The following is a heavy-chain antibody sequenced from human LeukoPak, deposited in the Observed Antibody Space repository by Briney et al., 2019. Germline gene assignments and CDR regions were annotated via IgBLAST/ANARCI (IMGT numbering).Heavy chain of an antibody. CDR3: AHTGSGSYYKGRNFDY. J-gene: IGHJ4*02. Sequence: SGPTLVNPTQTLTLTCTFSGFSLSTSGVGVGWIRQPPGKALEWLALIYWNDDKRYSPSLKSRLTITKDTSKNQVVLTMTNMDPVDTATYYCAHTGSGSYYKGRNFDYWGQGTRVTVSS. V-gene: IGHV2-5*01. D-gene: IGHD3-10*01. CDR2: IYWNDDK. CDR1: GFSLSTSGVG.